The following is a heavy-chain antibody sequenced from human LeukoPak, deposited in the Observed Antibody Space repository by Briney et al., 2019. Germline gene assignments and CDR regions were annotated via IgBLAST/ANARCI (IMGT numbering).Heavy chain of an antibody. D-gene: IGHD3-22*01. V-gene: IGHV3-49*04. CDR3: TRDSGDSSGYYILFDY. CDR1: GFTFGDYA. CDR2: IRSKAYGGTT. Sequence: GGSRRLSCTASGFTFGDYAMSWVRQAPGKGLEWVGFIRSKAYGGTTEYAASVKGRFTISRDDSKSIAYLQMNSLKTEDTAVYYCTRDSGDSSGYYILFDYWGQGTLVTVSS. J-gene: IGHJ4*02.